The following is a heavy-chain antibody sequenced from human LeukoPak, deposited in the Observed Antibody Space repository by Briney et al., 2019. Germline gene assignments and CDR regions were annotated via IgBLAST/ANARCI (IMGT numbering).Heavy chain of an antibody. CDR2: IKEDGSEK. Sequence: PGGSLRLSCAASGFTFSTYWMGWVRQAPGKGLEWLGNIKEDGSEKYYVDHVKGRFTISRDNAKNSLSLQMNSLRVEDTAVYYCARVLSSGYYYGFDYWGQGTLVTVSS. CDR1: GFTFSTYW. CDR3: ARVLSSGYYYGFDY. D-gene: IGHD3-22*01. V-gene: IGHV3-7*03. J-gene: IGHJ4*02.